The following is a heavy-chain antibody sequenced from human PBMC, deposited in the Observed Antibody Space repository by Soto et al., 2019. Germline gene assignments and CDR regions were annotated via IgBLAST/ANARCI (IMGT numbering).Heavy chain of an antibody. Sequence: QVQLVQSGAEVKKPGSSVTVSCKASGGTFSSYAISWVRQAPGQGLEWMGRIIPFIGTANYAQKFQGRVTITADESASTAYMELTSLRSEDTAVYYCARVVMTTVPASYYYVMDVWCQGTTVTVSS. CDR2: IIPFIGTA. D-gene: IGHD4-4*01. J-gene: IGHJ6*02. CDR1: GGTFSSYA. V-gene: IGHV1-69*18. CDR3: ARVVMTTVPASYYYVMDV.